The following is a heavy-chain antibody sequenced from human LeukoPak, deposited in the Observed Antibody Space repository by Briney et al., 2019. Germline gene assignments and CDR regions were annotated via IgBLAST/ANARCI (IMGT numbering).Heavy chain of an antibody. CDR2: ISGSGGST. Sequence: PGGSLRLSCAASGFTFSSYAMSWVRQAPGKGLEWVSAISGSGGSTYYADSVKGRFTISRDNSKNTLYLQMNSLRAEDTAVYYCAKAPQYSSSSHYFDYWGQGTLVTVSS. CDR1: GFTFSSYA. V-gene: IGHV3-23*01. CDR3: AKAPQYSSSSHYFDY. J-gene: IGHJ4*02. D-gene: IGHD6-6*01.